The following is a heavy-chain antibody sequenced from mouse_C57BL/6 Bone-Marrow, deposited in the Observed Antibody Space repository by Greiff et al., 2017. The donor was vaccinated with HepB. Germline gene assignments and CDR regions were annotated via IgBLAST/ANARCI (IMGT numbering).Heavy chain of an antibody. V-gene: IGHV1-55*01. CDR2: IYPGSGST. D-gene: IGHD1-1*01. J-gene: IGHJ1*03. CDR3: ARYYYYGSSYWYFDV. CDR1: GYTFTSYW. Sequence: VQVVESGAELVKPGASVKMSCKASGYTFTSYWITWVKQRPGQGLEWIGDIYPGSGSTNYNEKFKSKATLTVDTSSSTAYMQLSSLTSEDSAVYYCARYYYYGSSYWYFDVWGTGTTVTVSS.